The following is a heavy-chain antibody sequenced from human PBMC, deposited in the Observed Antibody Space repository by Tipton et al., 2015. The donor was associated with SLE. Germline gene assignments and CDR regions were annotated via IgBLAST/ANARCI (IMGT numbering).Heavy chain of an antibody. Sequence: SLRLSCVASGFTFTTYAMSWVRQAPGKGLEWVSSISSSSSYIYYADSVKGRFTISRDNAKNSLYLQMNSLRAEDTAVYYCARARVSEGYFQHWGQGTLVTVS. CDR1: GFTFTTYA. J-gene: IGHJ1*01. CDR3: ARARVSEGYFQH. CDR2: ISSSSSYI. V-gene: IGHV3-21*03. D-gene: IGHD6-13*01.